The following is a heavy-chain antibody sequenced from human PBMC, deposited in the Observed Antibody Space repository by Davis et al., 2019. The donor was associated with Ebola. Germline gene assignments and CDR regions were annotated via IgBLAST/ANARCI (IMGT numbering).Heavy chain of an antibody. CDR3: ARDLVYGGNAFFDY. J-gene: IGHJ4*02. CDR1: GFTFSGYW. V-gene: IGHV3-7*03. CDR2: INQDGGEK. D-gene: IGHD4-23*01. Sequence: GGSLRLSCEVSGFTFSGYWMSWVRQAPGKGLEWVANINQDGGEKQYVDSVKGRFTISRDNAKNSLSLQMSSLRADDTAMYYYARDLVYGGNAFFDYWGQGTPVRVSS.